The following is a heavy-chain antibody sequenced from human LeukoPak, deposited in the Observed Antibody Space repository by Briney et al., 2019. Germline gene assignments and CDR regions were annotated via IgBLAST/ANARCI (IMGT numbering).Heavy chain of an antibody. CDR1: GYTFTGYY. Sequence: GASMKVSCKASGYTFTGYYMHWVRQAPRQGLEWMGWINPNSGGTNYAQKFQGRVTMTRDTSISTAYMEMRRLRSDDTAVYYCARDGSKDYFGSESYYSNWFDPWGQGALVTVSS. D-gene: IGHD3-10*01. CDR2: INPNSGGT. J-gene: IGHJ5*02. CDR3: ARDGSKDYFGSESYYSNWFDP. V-gene: IGHV1-2*02.